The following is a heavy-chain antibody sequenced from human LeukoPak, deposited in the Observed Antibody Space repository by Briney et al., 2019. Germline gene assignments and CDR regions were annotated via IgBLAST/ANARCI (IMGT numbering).Heavy chain of an antibody. J-gene: IGHJ5*02. Sequence: PSETLSLTCTVSGDSISNSDFYWNWIRQPPGKGLEWIGYIYYSGTPYYNPSLKSRVSMFVDTFKNQFSLLLSSVSAADTAVYYCARGTLRSRDGIDPWGQGTLVSVS. D-gene: IGHD1-14*01. CDR3: ARGTLRSRDGIDP. V-gene: IGHV4-30-4*01. CDR2: IYYSGTP. CDR1: GDSISNSDFY.